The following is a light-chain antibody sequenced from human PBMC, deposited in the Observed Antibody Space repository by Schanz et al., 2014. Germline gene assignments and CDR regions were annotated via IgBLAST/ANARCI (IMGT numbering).Light chain of an antibody. CDR3: HQYGSSGDT. CDR2: GAS. V-gene: IGKV3-20*01. J-gene: IGKJ2*01. Sequence: EIVLTQSPGTLSLSPGERATLSCRASQSVPRSNNYLTWYQQKPGQAPRLLIYGASTRATGIPDRFSGSGSDTEFTLTISRLEPEDSAVYYCHQYGSSGDTFGQGTKLEI. CDR1: QSVPRSNNY.